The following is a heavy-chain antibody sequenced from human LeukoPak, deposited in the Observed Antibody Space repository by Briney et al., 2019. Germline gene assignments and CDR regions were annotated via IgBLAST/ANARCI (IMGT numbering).Heavy chain of an antibody. V-gene: IGHV4-39*01. CDR1: GGSISSSSYY. J-gene: IGHJ3*02. D-gene: IGHD2-15*01. Sequence: SETLSLTCTVSGGSISSSSYYWGWIRQPPGKGLEWIGSIYYSGSTYYNPSLKSRVTISVDTSKNQFSLKLSSVTAADTAVYYCARPFGRSGPCPGAFDIWGQGTMVTVSS. CDR2: IYYSGST. CDR3: ARPFGRSGPCPGAFDI.